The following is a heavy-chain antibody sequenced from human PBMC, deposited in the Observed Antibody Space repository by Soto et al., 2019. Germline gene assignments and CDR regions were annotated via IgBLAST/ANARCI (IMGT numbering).Heavy chain of an antibody. CDR1: GFTVSSNY. D-gene: IGHD3-22*01. V-gene: IGHV3-53*01. CDR2: IYSGGST. CDR3: AREYYDSSGYYSRGAFDI. J-gene: IGHJ3*02. Sequence: GGSLRLSCAASGFTVSSNYMSWVRQAPGKGLEWVSVIYSGGSTYYADSVKGRFTIARDNSKNTLYLQMNSLRAEDTAVYYCAREYYDSSGYYSRGAFDIWGQGTMVTVSS.